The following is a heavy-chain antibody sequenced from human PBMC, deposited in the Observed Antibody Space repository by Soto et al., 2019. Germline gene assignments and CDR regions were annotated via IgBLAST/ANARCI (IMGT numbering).Heavy chain of an antibody. J-gene: IGHJ6*02. Sequence: EVQLVESGGGLVKPGGSLRLSCAVSGFTFSSYSMNWVRQAPGKGLEWVSCVSSSNSYIYYADSVKGRFTISRDNAKNSLHLQMNSLRAEDTAVYYCARAPEGGSRHGHNYGFVYYDGMDVWGQGTTVTVSS. D-gene: IGHD5-18*01. CDR2: VSSSNSYI. V-gene: IGHV3-21*04. CDR1: GFTFSSYS. CDR3: ARAPEGGSRHGHNYGFVYYDGMDV.